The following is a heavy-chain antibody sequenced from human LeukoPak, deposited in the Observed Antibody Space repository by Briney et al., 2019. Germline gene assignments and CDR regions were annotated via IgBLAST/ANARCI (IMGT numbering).Heavy chain of an antibody. CDR1: GHAIRNYF. V-gene: IGHV4-4*07. J-gene: IGHJ5*02. CDR2: VTTAGSS. CDR3: ARDDLVWGGGSNWFDP. Sequence: SETLSLICTVSGHAIRNYFWSWIRQPAGKGLEWIVRVTTAGSSNFNPSLKSRVIMSADTSRNQFSLKLHSVTAADSALYFCARDDLVWGGGSNWFDPWGQGVLVTVSS. D-gene: IGHD3-16*01.